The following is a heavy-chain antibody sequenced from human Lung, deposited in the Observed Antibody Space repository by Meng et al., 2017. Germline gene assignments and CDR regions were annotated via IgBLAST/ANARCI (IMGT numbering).Heavy chain of an antibody. D-gene: IGHD2-21*02. V-gene: IGHV1-3*01. CDR2: INAGNGNT. CDR1: GYTFTSYA. CDR3: ARGDYCGGDCYWFDY. J-gene: IGHJ4*02. Sequence: VQSGAEGNKPGASVKVSCKASGYTFTSYAMHWVRQAPGQRLEWMGWINAGNGNTKYSQKFQGRVTITRDTSASTAYMELSSLRSEDTAVYYCARGDYCGGDCYWFDYWGQGTLVTVSS.